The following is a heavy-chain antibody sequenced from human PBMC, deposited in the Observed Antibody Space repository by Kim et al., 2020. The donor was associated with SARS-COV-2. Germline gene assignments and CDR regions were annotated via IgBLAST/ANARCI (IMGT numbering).Heavy chain of an antibody. CDR2: ISAYNGNT. J-gene: IGHJ6*02. V-gene: IGHV1-18*04. CDR3: ARVASDDYGDYFYYGMDV. D-gene: IGHD4-17*01. CDR1: GYTFTSYG. Sequence: ASVKVSCKASGYTFTSYGISWVRQAPGQGLEWMGWISAYNGNTNYAQKLQGRVTMTTDTSTSTAYMELRSLRSDDTAVYYCARVASDDYGDYFYYGMDVWGQGTTVTVS.